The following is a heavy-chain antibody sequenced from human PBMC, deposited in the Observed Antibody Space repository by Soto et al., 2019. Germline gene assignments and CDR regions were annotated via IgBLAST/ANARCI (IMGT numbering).Heavy chain of an antibody. CDR1: GFTFNNYA. D-gene: IGHD3-22*01. CDR2: VSGSGDAT. Sequence: GGSLRLSCAASGFTFNNYAMSWARQAPGKGLDWVSTVSGSGDATYYADSVKGRFTISRDNSKNTLYLQLNSLRAEDTAVYYCAKDKEAAYYYDRSGYYGNAFDMWGQGTMVTVS. CDR3: AKDKEAAYYYDRSGYYGNAFDM. J-gene: IGHJ3*02. V-gene: IGHV3-23*01.